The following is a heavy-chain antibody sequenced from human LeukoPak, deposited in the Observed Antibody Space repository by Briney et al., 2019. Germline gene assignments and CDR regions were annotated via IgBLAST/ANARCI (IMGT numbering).Heavy chain of an antibody. CDR1: GGSISSSNYY. V-gene: IGHV4-39*07. J-gene: IGHJ4*02. D-gene: IGHD6-13*01. Sequence: SETLSLTCTVSGGSISSSNYYWGWIRQPPGKGLECIGSIYYSGRTYYKPSLKSRVTISVDTSKNQFSLKLSSVTAADTAVYYCARALVAAAGGIDYWGQGTLVTVSS. CDR3: ARALVAAAGGIDY. CDR2: IYYSGRT.